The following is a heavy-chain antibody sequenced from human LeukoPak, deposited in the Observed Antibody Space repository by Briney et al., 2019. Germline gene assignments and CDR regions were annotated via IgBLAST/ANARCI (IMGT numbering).Heavy chain of an antibody. J-gene: IGHJ4*02. D-gene: IGHD2-15*01. V-gene: IGHV4-4*07. CDR3: ARAPSGCGGTCAFDS. CDR2: MHADGDS. Sequence: SETLSLTCTVSGDSISGYFWSWIRQPAGKGLEWIGRMHADGDSNYNPSLKSRITLSLDTPENQFSLKLTSVTAADTAVYFCARAPSGCGGTCAFDSWGQGTLDTVSS. CDR1: GDSISGYF.